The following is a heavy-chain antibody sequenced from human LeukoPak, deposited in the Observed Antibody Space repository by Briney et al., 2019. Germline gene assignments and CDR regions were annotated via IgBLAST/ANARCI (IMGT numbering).Heavy chain of an antibody. J-gene: IGHJ4*02. CDR3: ARGTGTTGYFDY. CDR1: GGTFSSYA. Sequence: PSASVKVSCKASGGTFSSYAISWVRQAPGQGLEWMGGIIPIFGTANYAQKFQGRVTITTDESTSTAYMELSSLRSEDTAVYYCARGTGTTGYFDYWGQGTLVTVSS. D-gene: IGHD1-7*01. V-gene: IGHV1-69*05. CDR2: IIPIFGTA.